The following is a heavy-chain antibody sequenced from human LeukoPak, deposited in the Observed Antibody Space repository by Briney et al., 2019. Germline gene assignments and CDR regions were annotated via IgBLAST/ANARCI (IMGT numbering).Heavy chain of an antibody. Sequence: SETLSLTCAVSGGSISSGDYPWSWIRQPPGEGLEWIGHVYHTGSTQYNPSLKSRVTLSVDRSKSRFSLRLSSVTAADTAVYYCARQASGSYYMDYRGQGILVTVSS. V-gene: IGHV4-30-2*01. CDR3: ARQASGSYYMDY. D-gene: IGHD3-10*01. CDR2: VYHTGST. CDR1: GGSISSGDYP. J-gene: IGHJ4*02.